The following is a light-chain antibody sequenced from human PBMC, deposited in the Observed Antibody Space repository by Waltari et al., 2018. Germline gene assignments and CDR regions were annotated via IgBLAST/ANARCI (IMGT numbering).Light chain of an antibody. CDR3: CSYAGSYTHVV. Sequence: QSALTQPRSVSGSPGQSVTISCTGTSSDVGGYDYVSWYQHHPGKAPKLMICDFTKRPSGVPERFSGSKSGNTGSLTISGLQAEDEADYYCCSYAGSYTHVVFGGGTKLTVL. V-gene: IGLV2-11*01. CDR2: DFT. CDR1: SSDVGGYDY. J-gene: IGLJ2*01.